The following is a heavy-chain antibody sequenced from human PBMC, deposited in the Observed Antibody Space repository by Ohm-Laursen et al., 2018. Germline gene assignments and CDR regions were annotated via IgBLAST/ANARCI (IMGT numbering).Heavy chain of an antibody. CDR3: ARDPDSSARGFDS. J-gene: IGHJ4*02. CDR2: INRNGAT. CDR1: GFTVSSHY. V-gene: IGHV3-53*01. D-gene: IGHD4-11*01. Sequence: SLRLSCTASGFTVSSHYMGWVRQAPGKGLEWVAVINRNGATFYADSVKGRVTIPRDNFKSTVYLQMNSLRAEDTAMYFCARDPDSSARGFDSWGQGTLVAVSS.